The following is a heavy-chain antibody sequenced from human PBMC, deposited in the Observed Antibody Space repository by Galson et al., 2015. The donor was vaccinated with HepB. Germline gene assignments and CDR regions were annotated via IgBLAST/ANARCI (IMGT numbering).Heavy chain of an antibody. CDR1: GYTFIAYY. CDR3: ARDVGSWWPYYYTMDV. V-gene: IGHV1-2*06. CDR2: INPNSGGT. J-gene: IGHJ6*02. D-gene: IGHD2-15*01. Sequence: SVKVSCKASGYTFIAYYIHWVRQAPGQGLEWMGRINPNSGGTHYPQKFKGRVTMTRDTSISTAYMELNRLTSDDTAIYYCARDVGSWWPYYYTMDVWGRGTTVTVSS.